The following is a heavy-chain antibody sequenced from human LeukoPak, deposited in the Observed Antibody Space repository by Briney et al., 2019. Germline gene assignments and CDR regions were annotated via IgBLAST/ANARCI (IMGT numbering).Heavy chain of an antibody. CDR2: IWYDGSNK. J-gene: IGHJ4*02. D-gene: IGHD1-26*01. CDR1: GFTFRSYG. V-gene: IGHV3-33*06. CDR3: AKDHLAHKWELERFFPGA. Sequence: PGGSLRLSCAASGFTFRSYGMHWVRQAPGKGLEWVAVIWYDGSNKYYADSVKGRFTISRDNSKNTLYLQMNSLRAEDTAVYYCAKDHLAHKWELERFFPGAWGQGTLVTVSS.